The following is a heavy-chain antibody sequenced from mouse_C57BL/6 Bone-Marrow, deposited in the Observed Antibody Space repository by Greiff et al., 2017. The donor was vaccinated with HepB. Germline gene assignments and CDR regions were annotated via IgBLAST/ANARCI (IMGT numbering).Heavy chain of an antibody. J-gene: IGHJ3*01. Sequence: QVTLKVSGAELVRPGASVKLSCKASGYTFTDYYINWVKQRPGQGLEWIARIYPGSGNTYYNEKFKGKATLTAEKSSSTAYMQLSSLTSEDSAVYFCARELHSWFAYWGQGTLVTVSA. CDR1: GYTFTDYY. CDR3: ARELHSWFAY. CDR2: IYPGSGNT. D-gene: IGHD2-12*01. V-gene: IGHV1-76*01.